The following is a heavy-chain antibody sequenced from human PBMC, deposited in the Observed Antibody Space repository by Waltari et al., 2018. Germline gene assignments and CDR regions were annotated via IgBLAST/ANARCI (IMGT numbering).Heavy chain of an antibody. CDR2: IKQDGSAK. D-gene: IGHD1-26*01. Sequence: EVQLVESGGGLVQPGGSLRLSCADSGFTFSHYWMTWVRQAPGKGLEWVANIKQDGSAKYYVDSVKGRFTISRDNARNSLFLQMDSLRAEDTAVYYCARLAVWVAQEDFWGQGTLVTVSS. V-gene: IGHV3-7*01. CDR3: ARLAVWVAQEDF. CDR1: GFTFSHYW. J-gene: IGHJ4*02.